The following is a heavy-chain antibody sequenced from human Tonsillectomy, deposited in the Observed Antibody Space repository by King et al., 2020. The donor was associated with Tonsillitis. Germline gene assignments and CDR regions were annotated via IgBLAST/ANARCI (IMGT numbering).Heavy chain of an antibody. CDR3: ATLGHGSGSYGLDY. V-gene: IGHV3-30*03. CDR2: ISYDGSNK. D-gene: IGHD3-10*01. CDR1: GFTISSYE. Sequence: VQLVESGGGVVQPGRSLRLSCEASGFTISSYEMHWVRQAPGKGLEWVAVISYDGSNKDYADPVKGRFTISRDNSKNTLYLQMNSLRAEDTAVYYCATLGHGSGSYGLDYWGQGTLVTVSS. J-gene: IGHJ4*02.